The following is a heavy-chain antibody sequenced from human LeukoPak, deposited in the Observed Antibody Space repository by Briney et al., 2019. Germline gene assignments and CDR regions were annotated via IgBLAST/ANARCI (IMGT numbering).Heavy chain of an antibody. CDR1: GGTFKSYA. D-gene: IGHD2-21*02. CDR3: ARETPRDCGGDCYPGD. J-gene: IGHJ4*02. Sequence: SVKVSCKASGGTFKSYAISWKRQAPGQGLEWMGGIIPILSTITYAQEFQGRVTVTADESTNTAYMELSSLISEDTAVYYCARETPRDCGGDCYPGDWGQGTLVTVSS. CDR2: IIPILSTI. V-gene: IGHV1-69*13.